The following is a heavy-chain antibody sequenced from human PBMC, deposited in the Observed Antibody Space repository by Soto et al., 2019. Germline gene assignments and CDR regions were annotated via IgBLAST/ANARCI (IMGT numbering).Heavy chain of an antibody. V-gene: IGHV3-23*01. CDR3: AKSPRRGLEQEVH. CDR2: TGTSGRTR. CDR1: GFTFSNHA. D-gene: IGHD6-19*01. Sequence: EVQLLESGGDLVQSGGSLRLSCVASGFTFSNHAMSWVRQAPGKGLEWVSTTGTSGRTRYYADSVKGRFTISRDNSRNTLFLQMNSLRVEDTAVYFCAKSPRRGLEQEVHWGQGTLVTVSS. J-gene: IGHJ4*02.